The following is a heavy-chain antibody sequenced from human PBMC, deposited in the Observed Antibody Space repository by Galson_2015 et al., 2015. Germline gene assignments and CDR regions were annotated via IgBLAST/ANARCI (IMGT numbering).Heavy chain of an antibody. CDR2: IYPGDYDT. CDR3: ARQAYGKYCLTTSCYQFDY. Sequence: QSGAEVKKPGESLKISCEGSGYSFTNHWIGWVRQMPGKGLEWMGIIYPGDYDTRYSPSFQGQVSISADKSTSTAYLQWSSLKASDTAMYYCARQAYGKYCLTTSCYQFDYWGQGTRVTVSS. D-gene: IGHD2-2*01. V-gene: IGHV5-51*01. CDR1: GYSFTNHW. J-gene: IGHJ4*02.